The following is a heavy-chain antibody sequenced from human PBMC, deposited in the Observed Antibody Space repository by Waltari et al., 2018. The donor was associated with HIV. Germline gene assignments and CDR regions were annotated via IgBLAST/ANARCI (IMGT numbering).Heavy chain of an antibody. CDR1: GFTFSNTW. D-gene: IGHD6-19*01. CDR3: TTVSSGWYGGWFDS. V-gene: IGHV3-15*01. CDR2: IKKKSEDETR. Sequence: VHLVESGGDLVKPGGSLRLSCETSGFTFSNTWMSWVRQAPGKGRGWVGRIKKKSEDETRDYAAPVRGRFTISRDDRQNTVYLEMNRLKTEDTGLYYCTTVSSGWYGGWFDSWGQGTLVIVSS. J-gene: IGHJ5*01.